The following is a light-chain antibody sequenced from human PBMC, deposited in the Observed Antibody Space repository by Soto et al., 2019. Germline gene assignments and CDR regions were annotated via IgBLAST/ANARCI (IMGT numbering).Light chain of an antibody. CDR3: SSYTSSSTPYV. CDR2: DVT. Sequence: ALTQPASVSGSPGQSITISCTGTSSDVGGYNYVSWYQQHPVKAPKLMIYDVTNRPSGVSDRFSGSKSGNTASLAISGLQAEDEADYYCSSYTSSSTPYVFGTGTKVTVL. J-gene: IGLJ1*01. V-gene: IGLV2-14*01. CDR1: SSDVGGYNY.